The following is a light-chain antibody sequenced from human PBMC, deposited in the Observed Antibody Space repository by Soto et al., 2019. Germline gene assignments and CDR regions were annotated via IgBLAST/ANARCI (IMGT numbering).Light chain of an antibody. V-gene: IGKV1-8*01. CDR1: QGISSY. Sequence: AIRMTQSPSSFSASTGDRVTITCRASQGISSYLAWYQQKPGKAPKLLIYAASTLQSGVPSRFSGCGSGTDFTLTICCLQSEDFATYYCQQYYSYPRTFGQGTKVDIK. CDR2: AAS. J-gene: IGKJ1*01. CDR3: QQYYSYPRT.